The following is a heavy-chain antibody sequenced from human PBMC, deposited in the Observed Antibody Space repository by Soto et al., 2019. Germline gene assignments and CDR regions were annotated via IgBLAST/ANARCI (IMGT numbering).Heavy chain of an antibody. J-gene: IGHJ4*02. D-gene: IGHD2-2*01. V-gene: IGHV4-39*01. CDR2: IYYSGST. CDR1: GGSISSSNYY. CDR3: ARYCSHTSCYRDTFYD. Sequence: SETLSLTCSVSGGSISSSNYYWGWIRQPPGKGLEWIGSIYYSGSTYYNPSLKSRVTISVDTSKNQFSLRLSSVTAADTAVYYCARYCSHTSCYRDTFYDWGQGTLVTVSS.